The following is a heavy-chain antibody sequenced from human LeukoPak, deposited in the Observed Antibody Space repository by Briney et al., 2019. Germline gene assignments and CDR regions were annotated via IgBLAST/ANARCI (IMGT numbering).Heavy chain of an antibody. V-gene: IGHV3-33*01. CDR1: GFTFSSYG. Sequence: PGRSLRLSCAASGFTFSSYGMHWVRQAPGKGLEWVAVIWYDGSNKYYADSVKGRFTISRDNSKNTLYLQMNRLRAEDTAVYYCARVPSVGATGTYFDYWGQGTLVTVSS. CDR2: IWYDGSNK. CDR3: ARVPSVGATGTYFDY. J-gene: IGHJ4*02. D-gene: IGHD1-26*01.